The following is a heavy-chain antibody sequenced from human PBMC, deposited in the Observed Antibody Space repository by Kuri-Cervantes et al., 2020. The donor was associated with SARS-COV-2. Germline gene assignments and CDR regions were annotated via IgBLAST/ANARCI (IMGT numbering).Heavy chain of an antibody. CDR3: ARRSGSYYSYYFDY. CDR1: GFTFSSYG. J-gene: IGHJ4*02. CDR2: IWYDGSNK. Sequence: GGSLRLSCAASGFTFSSYGMHWVRQAPGKGLEWVAVIWYDGSNKYYADSVKGRFTISRDNSKNTLYLQMNSLRAEDTAVYYCARRSGSYYSYYFDYWGQGTLVTVSS. V-gene: IGHV3-33*01. D-gene: IGHD1-26*01.